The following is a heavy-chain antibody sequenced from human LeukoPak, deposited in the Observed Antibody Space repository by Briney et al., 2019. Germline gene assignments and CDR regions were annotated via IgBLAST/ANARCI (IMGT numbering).Heavy chain of an antibody. J-gene: IGHJ4*02. CDR2: INSDGSIT. V-gene: IGHV3-74*01. CDR3: VRLLDLDY. CDR1: GFTFSRYW. D-gene: IGHD3-10*01. Sequence: AGGSLRLSCAASGFTFSRYWMHWVRHAPGKGLVWVSRINSDGSITDYADPVKGRFTISRDNAENTLYLQTNSLKAEDTAVYYCVRLLDLDYWGQGTLVTVSS.